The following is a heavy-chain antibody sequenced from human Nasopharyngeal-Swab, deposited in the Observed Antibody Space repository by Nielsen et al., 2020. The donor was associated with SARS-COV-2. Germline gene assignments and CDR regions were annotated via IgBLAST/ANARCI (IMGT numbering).Heavy chain of an antibody. Sequence: WVRQAPGQGLEWVGGLIPVFGTTHYSQKFQDRLRVTADASTDTAYMELSSPRSDDTAVYYCARAITYYYDGSGSPSYGLDVWGQGTTVTVSS. V-gene: IGHV1-69*01. J-gene: IGHJ6*02. CDR2: LIPVFGTT. CDR3: ARAITYYYDGSGSPSYGLDV. D-gene: IGHD3-22*01.